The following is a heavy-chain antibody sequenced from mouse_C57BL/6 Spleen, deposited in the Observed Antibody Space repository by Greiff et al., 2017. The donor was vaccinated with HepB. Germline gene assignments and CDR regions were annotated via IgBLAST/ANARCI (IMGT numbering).Heavy chain of an antibody. Sequence: QVQLQQPGAELVKPGASVKLSCKASSYTFTSYWMQWVKQRPGQGLEWIGEIDPSDSYTNYNQKFKGKATLTVDTSSSTAYMQLSSLTSEDSAVYYCARYDYYGSWFAYWGQGTLVTVSA. J-gene: IGHJ3*01. D-gene: IGHD1-1*01. CDR2: IDPSDSYT. V-gene: IGHV1-50*01. CDR1: SYTFTSYW. CDR3: ARYDYYGSWFAY.